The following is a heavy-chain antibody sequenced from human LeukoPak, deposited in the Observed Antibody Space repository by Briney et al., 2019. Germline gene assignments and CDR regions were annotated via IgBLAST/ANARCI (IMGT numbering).Heavy chain of an antibody. CDR2: FDPEDGET. J-gene: IGHJ3*02. V-gene: IGHV1-24*01. D-gene: IGHD4-17*01. CDR3: ATVQDGDYVWWIYAFDI. Sequence: ASVKVSCKVSGYTLTELSMHWVRQAPGKGLEWMGGFDPEDGETIYAQKFQGRVTMTEDTSTDTAYMELSSLRSEDTAVYYCATVQDGDYVWWIYAFDIWGQGTMVTVSS. CDR1: GYTLTELS.